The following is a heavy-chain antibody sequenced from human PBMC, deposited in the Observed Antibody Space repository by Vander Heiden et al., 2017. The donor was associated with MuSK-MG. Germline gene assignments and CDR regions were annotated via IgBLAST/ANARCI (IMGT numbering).Heavy chain of an antibody. CDR1: GFTFDDYA. V-gene: IGHV3-9*01. D-gene: IGHD4-17*01. CDR2: IGWTSAGI. J-gene: IGHJ3*02. Sequence: EVQLVGSGGGVVQPGRSLRLYCATAGFTFDDYACHWVRQARGEGLEWVSGIGWTSAGIAYADSVKGRFTTARDNARNALYLQMNSLRVEDTALYYCTKGAGYGDHSGDAFDIWGQGTMVTVSS. CDR3: TKGAGYGDHSGDAFDI.